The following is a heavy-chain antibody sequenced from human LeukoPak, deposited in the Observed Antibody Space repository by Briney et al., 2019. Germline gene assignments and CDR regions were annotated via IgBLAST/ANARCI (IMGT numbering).Heavy chain of an antibody. D-gene: IGHD3-10*01. CDR2: IYSGGST. CDR3: ARGVHGSGSYYQYYFDY. Sequence: PGRSLRPSCAASGFTVSSNYMSWVRQAPGKGLEWVSVIYSGGSTYYADSVKGRFTISRDNSKNTLYLQMNSLRAEDTAVYYCARGVHGSGSYYQYYFDYWGQGTLVTVSS. J-gene: IGHJ4*02. CDR1: GFTVSSNY. V-gene: IGHV3-53*01.